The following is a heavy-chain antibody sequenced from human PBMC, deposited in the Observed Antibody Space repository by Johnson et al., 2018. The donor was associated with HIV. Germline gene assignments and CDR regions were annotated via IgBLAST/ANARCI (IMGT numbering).Heavy chain of an antibody. Sequence: QVQLVESGGGVVQPGTSLRLSCTASGFIFHNYAMHWVRQAPGKGLEWVAFISYDGGTESYADSVKGRFTISRDNAKNSLILQMNSLRDEDTAVYYCARRTVTALFDIWGQGTLVTVSS. V-gene: IGHV3-30*03. CDR2: ISYDGGTE. CDR3: ARRTVTALFDI. D-gene: IGHD4-17*01. J-gene: IGHJ3*02. CDR1: GFIFHNYA.